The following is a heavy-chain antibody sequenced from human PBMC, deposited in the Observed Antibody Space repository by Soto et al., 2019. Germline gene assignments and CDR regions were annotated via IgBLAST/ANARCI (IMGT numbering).Heavy chain of an antibody. CDR1: GFTFSSYE. CDR2: ISSSGSTI. V-gene: IGHV3-48*03. CDR3: ARVDGGNYWYFDL. D-gene: IGHD2-15*01. J-gene: IGHJ2*01. Sequence: GGSLRLSCAASGFTFSSYEMNWVRQAPGKGLEWASYISSSGSTIYYADSVKGRFTISRDNAKNSLYLQMNSLRAEDTAVYYCARVDGGNYWYFDLWGRGTLVTVSS.